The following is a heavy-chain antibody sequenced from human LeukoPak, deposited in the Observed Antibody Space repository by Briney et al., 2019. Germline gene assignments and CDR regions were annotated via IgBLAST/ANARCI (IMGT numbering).Heavy chain of an antibody. J-gene: IGHJ4*02. D-gene: IGHD3-10*01. Sequence: ASVKVSCKASGYTFTGYYMHWVRQAPGQGLEWMGWINPNSGGTNYAQKFQGRVITTRDTSISTAYMELSRLRSDDTAVYYCARPAVGEGSFDYWGQGTLVTVSS. CDR2: INPNSGGT. CDR3: ARPAVGEGSFDY. CDR1: GYTFTGYY. V-gene: IGHV1-2*02.